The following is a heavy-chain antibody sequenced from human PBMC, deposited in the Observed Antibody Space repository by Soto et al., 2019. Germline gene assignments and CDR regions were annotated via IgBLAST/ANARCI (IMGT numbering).Heavy chain of an antibody. CDR3: AKDRFSNGAFDI. V-gene: IGHV3-30*18. CDR1: GFTFSSYG. D-gene: IGHD3-22*01. CDR2: ISYDGSNK. Sequence: GSLRLSCAASGFTFSSYGMHRVRQAPGRGLERVAVISYDGSNKYYADSVKGRFTISRDNSKNTLYLQMNSLRAEDTAVYYCAKDRFSNGAFDIWGQGTMVTVSS. J-gene: IGHJ3*02.